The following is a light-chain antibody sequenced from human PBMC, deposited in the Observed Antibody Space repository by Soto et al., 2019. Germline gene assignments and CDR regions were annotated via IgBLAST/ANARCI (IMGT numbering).Light chain of an antibody. J-gene: IGLJ2*01. CDR2: DND. CDR3: ATWDSSLSAGV. CDR1: TSNIENNY. Sequence: QSVLTQPPSVSAAPGQKVTISCSGSTSNIENNYVSWYQQQLPGTAPKLLIYDNDKRPSGIPDRFSGSKSGTSATLGIHGXXXXXXXXXYXATWDSSLSAGVFGGGTKLTVL. V-gene: IGLV1-51*01.